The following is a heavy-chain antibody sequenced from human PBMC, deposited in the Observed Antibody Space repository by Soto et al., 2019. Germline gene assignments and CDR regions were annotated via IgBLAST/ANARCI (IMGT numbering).Heavy chain of an antibody. Sequence: SETLSLTCAVSGGSFSGYYWSWIRQPPGKGLEWIGEINNSGSTNYNPSLKSRVTISVDTSQNQFSLKMSTVTAADTAAYYCARCARSGWYAYYYYYCMDVWGQGTTVTVSS. D-gene: IGHD6-19*01. CDR3: ARCARSGWYAYYYYYCMDV. J-gene: IGHJ6*02. V-gene: IGHV4-34*01. CDR1: GGSFSGYY. CDR2: INNSGST.